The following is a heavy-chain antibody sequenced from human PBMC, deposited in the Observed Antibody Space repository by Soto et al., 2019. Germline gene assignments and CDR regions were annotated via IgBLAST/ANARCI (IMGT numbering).Heavy chain of an antibody. CDR1: GFTFSSYS. V-gene: IGHV3-21*01. D-gene: IGHD4-17*01. CDR3: ARGDYGDYVCYDY. Sequence: GGSLRLSCAASGFTFSSYSMNWVRQAPGKGLEWVSSISSSSSYIYYADSVKGRFTISRDNAKNSLYLQMNSLRAEDTAVYYCARGDYGDYVCYDYWGQGTLVTVSS. J-gene: IGHJ4*02. CDR2: ISSSSSYI.